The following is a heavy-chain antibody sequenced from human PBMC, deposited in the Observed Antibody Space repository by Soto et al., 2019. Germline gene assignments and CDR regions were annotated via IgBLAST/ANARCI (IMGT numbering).Heavy chain of an antibody. J-gene: IGHJ6*02. D-gene: IGHD3-22*01. CDR3: TTVGGYYYDSSGYYGLGYYYGMDV. CDR2: IKSKTDGGTT. V-gene: IGHV3-15*07. CDR1: GLTFSNAW. Sequence: GGSLRLSCAASGLTFSNAWMNWVRQAPGKGLEWVGRIKSKTDGGTTDYAAPVKGRFTISRDDSKNTLYLQMNSLKTEDTAVYYCTTVGGYYYDSSGYYGLGYYYGMDVWGQGTTVTVS.